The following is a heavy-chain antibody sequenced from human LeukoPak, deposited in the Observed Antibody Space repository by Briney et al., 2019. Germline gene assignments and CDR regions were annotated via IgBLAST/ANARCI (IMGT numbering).Heavy chain of an antibody. D-gene: IGHD6-19*01. Sequence: SQTLSLTCAISGDSVSNNSAAWNWIRQSPSRGLEWLGRTHYRSKWYNDYAVSVKSRISINPDTSKNQFSLQLNSVTPEDTAVYYCASTRVDSSGWIFDDWGQGTLVTVSS. CDR1: GDSVSNNSAA. V-gene: IGHV6-1*01. J-gene: IGHJ4*02. CDR3: ASTRVDSSGWIFDD. CDR2: THYRSKWYN.